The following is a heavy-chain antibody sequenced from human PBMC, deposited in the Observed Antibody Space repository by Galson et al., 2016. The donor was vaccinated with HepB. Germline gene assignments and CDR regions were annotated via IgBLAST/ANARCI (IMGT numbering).Heavy chain of an antibody. D-gene: IGHD2-15*01. CDR3: AGGAGWTEDY. CDR2: IKKDGSEK. V-gene: IGHV3-7*03. J-gene: IGHJ4*02. Sequence: SLRLSCAASGFSFSNYWMTWVRQAPGKGLQWVANIKKDGSEKNYVDSVKGRFTISRDNAKNSLYLQMDSLRGEDTAGYYCAGGAGWTEDYWGQGTLVTGSS. CDR1: GFSFSNYW.